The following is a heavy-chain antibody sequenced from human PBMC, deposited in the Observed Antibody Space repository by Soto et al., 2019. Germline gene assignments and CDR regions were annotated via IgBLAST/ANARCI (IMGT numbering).Heavy chain of an antibody. V-gene: IGHV1-8*01. D-gene: IGHD5-18*01. CDR2: MNPNSGNT. CDR3: ARATRGRGYSYGLLSYYYGMDV. CDR1: GYTFTSYD. J-gene: IGHJ6*02. Sequence: ASVKVSFKASGYTFTSYDINWVRQATGQGLEWMGWMNPNSGNTGYAQKFQGRVTMTRNTSISTAYMELSSLRSEDTAVYYCARATRGRGYSYGLLSYYYGMDVWGQGTTVTVSS.